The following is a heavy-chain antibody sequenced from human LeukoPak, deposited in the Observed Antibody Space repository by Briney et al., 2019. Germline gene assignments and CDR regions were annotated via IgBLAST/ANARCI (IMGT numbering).Heavy chain of an antibody. J-gene: IGHJ4*02. CDR3: ASPSLPFYDSSGYYANYFDY. D-gene: IGHD3-22*01. Sequence: GSLRLSCAASGFTFSSYAMHWVRQAPGKGLEWVAVISYDGSNKYYADSVRGRFTISRDNSKNTLYLQMNSLRAEDTAVYYCASPSLPFYDSSGYYANYFDYWGQGTLVTVSS. CDR2: ISYDGSNK. CDR1: GFTFSSYA. V-gene: IGHV3-30*04.